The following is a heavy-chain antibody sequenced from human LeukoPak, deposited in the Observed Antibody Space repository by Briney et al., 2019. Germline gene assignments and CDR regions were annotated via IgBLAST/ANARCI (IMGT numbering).Heavy chain of an antibody. CDR3: AKGSSISSYSALAK. CDR2: ISGTGDST. J-gene: IGHJ4*02. V-gene: IGHV3-23*01. CDR1: GFTFSSYA. Sequence: GGSLRLSCAASGFTFSSYAMSRVRQAPGKGLEWVSVISGTGDSTFHADSVKGRFTISRDNSKNTLSLQMNSLRAEDTAVYYCAKGSSISSYSALAKWGQGTPVTVSS. D-gene: IGHD2-15*01.